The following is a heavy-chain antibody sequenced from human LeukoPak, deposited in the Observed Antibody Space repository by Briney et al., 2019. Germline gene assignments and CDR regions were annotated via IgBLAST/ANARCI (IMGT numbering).Heavy chain of an antibody. CDR2: INPSSGAT. CDR3: ARGGQIYDYVWGSYLEY. D-gene: IGHD3-16*02. CDR1: GYTFTASY. J-gene: IGHJ4*02. V-gene: IGHV1-2*02. Sequence: ASVKVSCKASGYTFTASYIHWVRQAPGQGLEGMGWINPSSGATNSAQKFLGRVTMTRDTSMSTVYMELSRLTSDDTAVYYCARGGQIYDYVWGSYLEYWGQGTLVTVSS.